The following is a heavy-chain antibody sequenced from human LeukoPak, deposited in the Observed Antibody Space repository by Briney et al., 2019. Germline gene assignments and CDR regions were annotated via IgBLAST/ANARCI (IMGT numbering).Heavy chain of an antibody. CDR3: ATGISGGPLRYYYYYYMDV. D-gene: IGHD1-20*01. Sequence: ASVKVSCKASGYTFTSYGISWVRQAPGQGLEWMGWISAYNGNTNYVQKLQGRVTMTTDTSTSTAYMELRSLRSDDTAVYYCATGISGGPLRYYYYYYMDVWGKGTTVTVSS. V-gene: IGHV1-18*01. CDR2: ISAYNGNT. CDR1: GYTFTSYG. J-gene: IGHJ6*03.